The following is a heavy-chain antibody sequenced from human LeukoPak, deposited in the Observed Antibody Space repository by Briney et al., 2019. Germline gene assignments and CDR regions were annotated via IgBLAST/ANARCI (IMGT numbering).Heavy chain of an antibody. CDR2: VYNSGST. Sequence: SETMSRTCTVSGGSISNYYWSWIRQPAGKGLEWIGRVYNSGSTNYNPSLKSRVTMSVGTSKNQFSLKLRSVTAADTAVYYCAGVANYRSGERLDYWGQGTLVTVSS. CDR1: GGSISNYY. J-gene: IGHJ4*02. D-gene: IGHD4/OR15-4a*01. CDR3: AGVANYRSGERLDY. V-gene: IGHV4-4*07.